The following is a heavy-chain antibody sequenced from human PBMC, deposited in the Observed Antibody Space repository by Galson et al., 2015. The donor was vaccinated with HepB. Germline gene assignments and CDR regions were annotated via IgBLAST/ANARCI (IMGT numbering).Heavy chain of an antibody. J-gene: IGHJ4*02. Sequence: SLRLSCAASGFTFSNYGMHWVRQAPGKGLEWVADIQYNGFTKYYGDSVTGRFTISRDNSKNTLYLQMNSLRPEDTALYHCARNTPASGYHGLHYGGQGTLVTVSS. D-gene: IGHD6-25*01. CDR1: GFTFSNYG. CDR3: ARNTPASGYHGLHY. V-gene: IGHV3-30*03. CDR2: IQYNGFTK.